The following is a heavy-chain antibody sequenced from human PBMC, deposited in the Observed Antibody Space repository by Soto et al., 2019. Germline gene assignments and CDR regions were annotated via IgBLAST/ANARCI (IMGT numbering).Heavy chain of an antibody. D-gene: IGHD3-22*01. Sequence: GGSLRLSCAASGFTFSDYYMSWIRQAPGKGLEWVSYISSSGSTIYYADSVKGRFTISRDNAKNSLYLQMNSLRAEDTAVYYCARDYCDSSGYYWDAFDIWGQGTMVTVSS. CDR2: ISSSGSTI. J-gene: IGHJ3*02. V-gene: IGHV3-11*01. CDR3: ARDYCDSSGYYWDAFDI. CDR1: GFTFSDYY.